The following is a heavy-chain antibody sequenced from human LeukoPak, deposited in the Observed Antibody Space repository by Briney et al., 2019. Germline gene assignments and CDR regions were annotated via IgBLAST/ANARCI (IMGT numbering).Heavy chain of an antibody. CDR2: IYYTGTT. D-gene: IGHD1-26*01. V-gene: IGHV4-39*01. CDR1: GGSISSSSYY. CDR3: ARQTPLLGATPLYYYYYMDV. Sequence: KPSETLSLTCTVSGGSISSSSYYWGWIRQPPGKGLEWVGSIYYTGTTYYKPSLKSRVSISVDRSKNRISLSLSSVTAADSALYYCARQTPLLGATPLYYYYYMDVWGKGNTVTVSS. J-gene: IGHJ6*03.